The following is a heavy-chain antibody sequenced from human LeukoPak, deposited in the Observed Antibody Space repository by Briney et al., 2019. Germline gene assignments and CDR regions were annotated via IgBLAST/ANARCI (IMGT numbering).Heavy chain of an antibody. CDR1: GGSISSGDYY. CDR2: IYYSGST. V-gene: IGHV4-30-4*08. D-gene: IGHD2-2*01. J-gene: IGHJ4*02. Sequence: SETLSLTCTVSGGSISSGDYYWSWIRQPPGKGLEWIGYIYYSGSTYYNPSLKSRVTISVDTSKNQFSLKLSSVTAADTAVYYCARDTGREYSTSSDYWGQGTLVTVSS. CDR3: ARDTGREYSTSSDY.